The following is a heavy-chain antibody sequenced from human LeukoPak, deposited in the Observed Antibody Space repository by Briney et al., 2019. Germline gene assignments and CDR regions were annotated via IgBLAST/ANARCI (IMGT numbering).Heavy chain of an antibody. Sequence: SETLSLTCTVSGGSISSSSYYWGWIRQPPGKGLEWIGSIYYSGSTYYNPSLKSRVTISVDTSKNQFSLKLSSVTAADTAVYYCARGYCSGGSCYFPNDAFDIWGQGTMVTVSS. CDR1: GGSISSSSYY. CDR3: ARGYCSGGSCYFPNDAFDI. V-gene: IGHV4-39*01. J-gene: IGHJ3*02. D-gene: IGHD2-15*01. CDR2: IYYSGST.